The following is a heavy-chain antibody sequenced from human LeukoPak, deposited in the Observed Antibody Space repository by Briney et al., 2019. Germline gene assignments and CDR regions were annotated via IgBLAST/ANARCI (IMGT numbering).Heavy chain of an antibody. V-gene: IGHV3-21*01. D-gene: IGHD6-19*01. CDR2: ISGSSRSI. Sequence: GGSLRFSCAASGFTFSRYSMNWVRQAPGKGLEWVSSISGSSRSIYYADSVKGRFTISRDNAKNSLFLQMNSLRAEDTAVYYCAREGENGWSEAFDYWGQGTLVTVSS. CDR3: AREGENGWSEAFDY. J-gene: IGHJ4*02. CDR1: GFTFSRYS.